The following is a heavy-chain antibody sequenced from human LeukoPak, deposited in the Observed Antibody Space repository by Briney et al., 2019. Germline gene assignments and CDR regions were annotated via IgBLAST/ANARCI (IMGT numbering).Heavy chain of an antibody. Sequence: WGSLRLSCAASGFTFSIYGMSWVRQAPGKGLEWVSSINSSGGSTYYADSVKGRFTSSRDKSNNTMDLQMNSLRAENTAVCDWAKGVPYCAGSERKHNWFDPWGQGTLVTVSS. CDR2: INSSGGST. J-gene: IGHJ5*02. D-gene: IGHD3-10*01. CDR1: GFTFSIYG. CDR3: AKGVPYCAGSERKHNWFDP. V-gene: IGHV3-23*01.